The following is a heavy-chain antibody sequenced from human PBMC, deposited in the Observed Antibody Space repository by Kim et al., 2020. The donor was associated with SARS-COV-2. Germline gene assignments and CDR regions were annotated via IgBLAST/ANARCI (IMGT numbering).Heavy chain of an antibody. Sequence: SETLSLTCTVSDDSISNYYWSWIRQPPGKGLEWIGYAFYSGSTKYNPSLESRVTISIDSPKNQFSLKLTSVTAADTAVYYCARGSGGHFEYFQNWGQGTLVTVSS. J-gene: IGHJ1*01. V-gene: IGHV4-59*01. CDR1: DDSISNYY. CDR2: AFYSGST. CDR3: ARGSGGHFEYFQN. D-gene: IGHD2-15*01.